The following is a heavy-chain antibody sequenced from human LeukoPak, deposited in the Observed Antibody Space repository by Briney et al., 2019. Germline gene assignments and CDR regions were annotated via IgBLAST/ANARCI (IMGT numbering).Heavy chain of an antibody. Sequence: SETLSLTCAVYGGSFSGYYWSWIRQPPGKGLEWIGEINHSGSTNYNPSLKSRVTISVDTSKNQFSLKLSSVTAADTAVYYCAGGYSSSWGLYYFDYWGQGTLVTVSS. CDR1: GGSFSGYY. CDR2: INHSGST. V-gene: IGHV4-34*01. J-gene: IGHJ4*02. CDR3: AGGYSSSWGLYYFDY. D-gene: IGHD6-13*01.